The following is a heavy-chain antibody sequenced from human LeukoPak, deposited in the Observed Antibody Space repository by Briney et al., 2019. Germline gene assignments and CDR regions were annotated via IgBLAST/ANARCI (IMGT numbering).Heavy chain of an antibody. V-gene: IGHV4-34*01. Sequence: PSETLSLTCAVYGVSFSGYYWSWIRQPPGKGLEWIGEINHSGSTNYNPSLKSRVTISVDTSKNQFSLKLSSVTAADTAVYYCARGGDYDFWSGYYRDYYYYYGMDVWGQGTTVTVSS. D-gene: IGHD3-3*01. CDR1: GVSFSGYY. CDR2: INHSGST. CDR3: ARGGDYDFWSGYYRDYYYYYGMDV. J-gene: IGHJ6*02.